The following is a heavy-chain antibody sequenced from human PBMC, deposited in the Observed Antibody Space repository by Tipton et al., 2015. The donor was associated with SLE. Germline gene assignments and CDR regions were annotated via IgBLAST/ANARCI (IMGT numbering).Heavy chain of an antibody. Sequence: SLRLSCAASGFTFSSYSMNWVRQAPGKGLEWVSSISSSSSYIYYADSVKGRFTISRDNAKNSLYLQMNSLRAEDTAVYYCTRGQDWGSDAAFDIWGQGTMVTVSS. CDR2: ISSSSSYI. CDR3: TRGQDWGSDAAFDI. J-gene: IGHJ3*02. V-gene: IGHV3-21*01. CDR1: GFTFSSYS. D-gene: IGHD7-27*01.